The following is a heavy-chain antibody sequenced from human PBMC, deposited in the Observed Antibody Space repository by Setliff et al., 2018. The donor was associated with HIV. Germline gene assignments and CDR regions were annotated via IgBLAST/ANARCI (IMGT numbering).Heavy chain of an antibody. CDR3: AREGGQGYSGSGSFYHRNFDL. CDR2: INQSGNT. J-gene: IGHJ2*01. V-gene: IGHV4-34*01. D-gene: IGHD3-10*01. Sequence: SETLSLTCAVSGGSLSGYYWSWVRQSPGRGLEWIGEINQSGNTNFNPSLKSRLIISVDTSKSQFSLKLTSVTAADTALYYCAREGGQGYSGSGSFYHRNFDLWGRGTQVTVSS. CDR1: GGSLSGYY.